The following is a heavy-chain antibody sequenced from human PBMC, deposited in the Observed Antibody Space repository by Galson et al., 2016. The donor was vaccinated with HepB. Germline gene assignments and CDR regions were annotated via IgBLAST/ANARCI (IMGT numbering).Heavy chain of an antibody. D-gene: IGHD1-26*01. CDR1: GFTFSNYY. CDR3: ARDPEWDLTLDF. J-gene: IGHJ3*01. V-gene: IGHV3-74*03. Sequence: SLRLSCAASGFTFSNYYMHWVRHSPGEGLMWVSQIKGNGGAIAYANSVRGRFTISRDNAKNTLYLQMNSLSAEDTGVYYCARDPEWDLTLDFGGRGTTDTASS. CDR2: IKGNGGAI.